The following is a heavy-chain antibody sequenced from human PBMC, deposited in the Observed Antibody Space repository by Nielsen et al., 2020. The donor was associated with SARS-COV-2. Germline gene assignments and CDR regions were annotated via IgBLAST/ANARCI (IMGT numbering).Heavy chain of an antibody. CDR2: IHDSGNT. J-gene: IGHJ3*02. V-gene: IGHV4-59*01. D-gene: IGHD4-17*01. Sequence: SETLSLTCTVSGDSMNRYYWSWIRQPPGKGLEWIGYIHDSGNTNYSPSLKSRVTISVDTSKTQFSLKLSSVTAADTAVYYCARDYYGDYLDAFDIWGQGTLVTVSS. CDR3: ARDYYGDYLDAFDI. CDR1: GDSMNRYY.